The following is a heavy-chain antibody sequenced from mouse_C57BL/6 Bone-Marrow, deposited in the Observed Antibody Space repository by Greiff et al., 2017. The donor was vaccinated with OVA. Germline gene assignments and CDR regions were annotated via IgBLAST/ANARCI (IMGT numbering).Heavy chain of an antibody. CDR2: IDPSDSYT. V-gene: IGHV1-50*01. CDR1: GYTFTSYW. J-gene: IGHJ2*01. Sequence: VQLQQSGAELVKPGASVKLSCKASGYTFTSYWMQWVKQRPGQGLEWIGEIDPSDSYTNYNQKFKGKATLTVDTSSSTAYMQLSSLTSEDSAVYYCARSGTGYYFDYWGQGTTLTVSS. CDR3: ARSGTGYYFDY. D-gene: IGHD4-1*01.